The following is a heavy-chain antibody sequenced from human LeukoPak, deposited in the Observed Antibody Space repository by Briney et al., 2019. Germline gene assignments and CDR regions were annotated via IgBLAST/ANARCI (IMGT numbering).Heavy chain of an antibody. CDR3: VTYYFDSSGPKKNY. D-gene: IGHD3-22*01. Sequence: SETLSLTCAVYGGSFSGYYWSWIRQPPGKGLEWIGEINHSGSTNYNPSLKSRVTISVDTSKKQFSLKLSSVTAADTAVYYCVTYYFDSSGPKKNYWGQGTLVTVSS. CDR2: INHSGST. CDR1: GGSFSGYY. V-gene: IGHV4-34*01. J-gene: IGHJ4*02.